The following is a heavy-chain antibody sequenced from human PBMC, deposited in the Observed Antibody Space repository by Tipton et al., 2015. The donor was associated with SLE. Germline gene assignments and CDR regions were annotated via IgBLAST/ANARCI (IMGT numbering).Heavy chain of an antibody. J-gene: IGHJ4*02. V-gene: IGHV4-38-2*02. CDR1: GYSISSAYY. D-gene: IGHD6-13*01. CDR3: ARDGFGIAGAGGFDY. CDR2: IYHSGST. Sequence: GLVKPSETLSLTCTVSGYSISSAYYWGWIRQSPGKGLEWIGSIYHSGSTYYNPSLKSRVTISVDTSKNQFSQNLTSVTAADTAVYYCARDGFGIAGAGGFDYWGQGTLVTVSS.